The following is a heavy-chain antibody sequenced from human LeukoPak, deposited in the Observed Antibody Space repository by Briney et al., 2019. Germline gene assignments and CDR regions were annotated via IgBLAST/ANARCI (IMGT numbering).Heavy chain of an antibody. V-gene: IGHV4-61*01. Sequence: SETLSLTCTVSGGSISSSSYYWSWIRQPPGKGLEWIGYIYYSGSTNYNPSLKSRVTISVDTSKNQFSLKLSSVTAADTAVYYCARTYCGGDCYPNDAFDIWGQGTMVTVSS. CDR1: GGSISSSSYY. J-gene: IGHJ3*02. CDR2: IYYSGST. D-gene: IGHD2-21*02. CDR3: ARTYCGGDCYPNDAFDI.